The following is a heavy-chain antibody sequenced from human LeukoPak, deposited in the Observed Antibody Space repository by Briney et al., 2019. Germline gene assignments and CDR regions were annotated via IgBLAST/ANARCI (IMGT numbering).Heavy chain of an antibody. Sequence: GGSLRLSCAASGFTFSSYGMHWVRQAPGKGLEWVAVISYDGSNKYYADSVKGRFTISRDNSKNTLYLQMNSLRAEDTAVYYCARAEDCSSTSCPRAFDIWGQGTMVTVSS. D-gene: IGHD2-2*01. J-gene: IGHJ3*02. V-gene: IGHV3-30*03. CDR3: ARAEDCSSTSCPRAFDI. CDR2: ISYDGSNK. CDR1: GFTFSSYG.